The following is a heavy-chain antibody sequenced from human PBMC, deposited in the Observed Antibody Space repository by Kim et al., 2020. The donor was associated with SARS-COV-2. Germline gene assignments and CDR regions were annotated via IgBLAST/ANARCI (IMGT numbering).Heavy chain of an antibody. Sequence: GGSLRLSCVVSGFFVSNHDMSWVRQAPGKGLEWVSVIYSGGYTYGADSVKGRFTVSRDNSKNTLYLQMNNLRVDDTVVYYCARGPGQRTIFDYWGQGTLVTVSS. V-gene: IGHV3-53*01. CDR1: GFFVSNHD. CDR2: IYSGGYT. CDR3: ARGPGQRTIFDY. D-gene: IGHD3-3*01. J-gene: IGHJ4*02.